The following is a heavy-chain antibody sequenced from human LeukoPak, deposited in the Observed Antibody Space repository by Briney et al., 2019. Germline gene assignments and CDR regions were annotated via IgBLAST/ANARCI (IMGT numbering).Heavy chain of an antibody. J-gene: IGHJ4*02. CDR3: ARVPDGSTQFDY. V-gene: IGHV4-39*07. CDR2: IYYSGST. D-gene: IGHD1-26*01. CDR1: GGPISSSSYY. Sequence: SETLSLTCTVSGGPISSSSYYWGWIRQPPGKGQEWIGSIYYSGSTYYNPSLKSRVTISVDTSKNQFSLKLSSVTAADTAVYYCARVPDGSTQFDYWGQGTLVTVSS.